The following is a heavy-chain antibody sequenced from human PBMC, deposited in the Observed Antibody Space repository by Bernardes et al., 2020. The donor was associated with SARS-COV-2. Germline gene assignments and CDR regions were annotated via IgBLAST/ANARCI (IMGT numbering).Heavy chain of an antibody. J-gene: IGHJ6*02. D-gene: IGHD2-21*02. CDR1: GYTFTGYY. CDR2: INPNSGGT. V-gene: IGHV1-2*04. CDR3: ARELAYCGGDCYSGYYYYYGMDV. Sequence: ASVKVSCKASGYTFTGYYMHWVRQAPGQGLEWMGWINPNSGGTNYAQKFQGWVTMTRDTSISTAYMELSRLRSDDTAVYYCARELAYCGGDCYSGYYYYYGMDVWGQGTTVTVSS.